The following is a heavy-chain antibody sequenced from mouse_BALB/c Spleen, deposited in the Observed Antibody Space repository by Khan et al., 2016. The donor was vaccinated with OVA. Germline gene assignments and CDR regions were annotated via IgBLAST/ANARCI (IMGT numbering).Heavy chain of an antibody. CDR2: IWGGGGT. Sequence: QVQLKESGPGLVATSQSLSITCTVSGFSLSRYNIHWVRQPPGKGLEWLGMIWGGGGTDYNSTLKSRLSISKDNSKSQVFLKMNSLQTDDTATYYTARSYFAYHGSYALDYWGQGTSVTVSA. CDR3: ARSYFAYHGSYALDY. CDR1: GFSLSRYN. J-gene: IGHJ4*01. D-gene: IGHD2-10*01. V-gene: IGHV2-6-4*01.